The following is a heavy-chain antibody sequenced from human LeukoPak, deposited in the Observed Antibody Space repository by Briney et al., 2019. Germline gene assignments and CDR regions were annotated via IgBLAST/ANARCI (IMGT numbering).Heavy chain of an antibody. CDR1: GFIFTSYG. Sequence: PGGSLRLSCVASGFIFTSYGMHWVRQAPGKGLQWVVLISSNGNNERYADSVKGRFSISRDNSKNTMCLRMNSLRAEDTAIYYCTRIKYSTSWSGDYWGQGALVTVSS. J-gene: IGHJ4*02. CDR2: ISSNGNNE. CDR3: TRIKYSTSWSGDY. D-gene: IGHD6-13*01. V-gene: IGHV3-30*19.